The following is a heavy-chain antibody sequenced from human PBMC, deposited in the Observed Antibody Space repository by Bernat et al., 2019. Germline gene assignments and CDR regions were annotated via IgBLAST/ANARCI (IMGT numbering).Heavy chain of an antibody. J-gene: IGHJ6*03. Sequence: EVQLVESGGGLVQPGGSLRLSCAASGFTVSSNYMSWVRQAPGKGLEWVSVIYSGGSTYYADSVKGRFTISRDNSKNTLYLQMNSLRAEDTAVYYCARDQGVGFWSGYSASGYMDVWGKGTTVTVSS. D-gene: IGHD3-3*01. CDR2: IYSGGST. V-gene: IGHV3-66*01. CDR1: GFTVSSNY. CDR3: ARDQGVGFWSGYSASGYMDV.